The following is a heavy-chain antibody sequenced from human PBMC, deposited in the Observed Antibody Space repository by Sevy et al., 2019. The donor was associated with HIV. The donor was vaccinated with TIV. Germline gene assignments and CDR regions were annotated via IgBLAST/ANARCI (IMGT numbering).Heavy chain of an antibody. CDR3: AIAFGCSSTSCYSLYFDY. J-gene: IGHJ4*02. CDR2: INPNSGGT. Sequence: ASVKVSCKASGYTFTGYYMHWVRQAPGQGLEWMGWINPNSGGTNYAQRFQGRVTMTRDTSISTAYMELSRLRSDDTAVYYCAIAFGCSSTSCYSLYFDYWGQGTLVTVSS. D-gene: IGHD2-2*01. V-gene: IGHV1-2*02. CDR1: GYTFTGYY.